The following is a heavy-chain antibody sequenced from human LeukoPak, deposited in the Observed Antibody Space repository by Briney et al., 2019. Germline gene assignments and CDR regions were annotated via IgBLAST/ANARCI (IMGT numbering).Heavy chain of an antibody. D-gene: IGHD3-10*01. CDR1: GYTFTGYY. CDR2: ISAYNGNT. Sequence: ASVKVSCKASGYTFTGYYMHWVRQAPGQGLEWMGWISAYNGNTNYAQKLQGRVTMTTDTSTSTAYMELRSLRSDDTAVYYCARDRSYYNDYWGQGTLVTVSS. V-gene: IGHV1-18*04. CDR3: ARDRSYYNDY. J-gene: IGHJ4*02.